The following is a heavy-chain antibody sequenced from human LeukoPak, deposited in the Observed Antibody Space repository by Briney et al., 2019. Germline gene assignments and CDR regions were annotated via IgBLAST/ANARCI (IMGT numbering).Heavy chain of an antibody. CDR1: GGSIISGGYY. CDR2: SGST. J-gene: IGHJ1*01. Sequence: SETLFLTCTVSGGSIISGGYYWGWIRQPPVKGVEWIGSGSTYYNPSLKSRVTISVDTSKNQFSLKLSSVTAADTAVYFCASPRGDDSGGYYTWYFHHWGQGILVTVSS. CDR3: ASPRGDDSGGYYTWYFHH. D-gene: IGHD3-22*01. V-gene: IGHV4-39*07.